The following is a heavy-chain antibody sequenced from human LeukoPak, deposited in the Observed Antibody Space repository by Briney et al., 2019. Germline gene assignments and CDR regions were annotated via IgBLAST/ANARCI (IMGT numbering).Heavy chain of an antibody. J-gene: IGHJ5*02. CDR2: IYYSGST. V-gene: IGHV4-39*07. D-gene: IGHD5-24*01. CDR1: GGSISSSSYY. Sequence: SETLSLTCTVSGGSISSSSYYWGWIRQPPGKGLEWIGSIYYSGSTYYNPSLKGRVTISVDTSKNQFSLKLSSVTAADTAVYYCARGDGYNTRGWFDPWGQGTLVTVSS. CDR3: ARGDGYNTRGWFDP.